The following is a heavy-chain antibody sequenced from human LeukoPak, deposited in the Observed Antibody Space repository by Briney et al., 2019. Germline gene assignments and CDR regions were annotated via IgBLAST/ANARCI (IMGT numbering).Heavy chain of an antibody. CDR1: GFTFSSYA. V-gene: IGHV3-30-3*01. Sequence: PGGSLRLSCAASGFTFSSYAMSWVRQAPGKGLEWVAVISYDGSNKYYADSVKGRFTISRDNSKNTLYLQMNSLRAEDTAVYYCARDQGGPFDYWGQGTLVTVSS. J-gene: IGHJ4*02. D-gene: IGHD3-16*01. CDR3: ARDQGGPFDY. CDR2: ISYDGSNK.